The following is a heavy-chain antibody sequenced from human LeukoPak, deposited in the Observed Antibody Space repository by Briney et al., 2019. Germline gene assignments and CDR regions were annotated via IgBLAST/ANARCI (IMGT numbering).Heavy chain of an antibody. CDR3: ASPTRHYYDSSGYLR. CDR1: GFTFSSYG. CDR2: TRYDGSNK. Sequence: PGGSLRLSCAASGFTFSSYGMHWVRQAPGKGLEWVAFTRYDGSNKYYADSVKGRFTISRDNSKNTLYLQMNSLRAEDTAVYYCASPTRHYYDSSGYLRWGQGTLVTVSS. D-gene: IGHD3-22*01. J-gene: IGHJ4*02. V-gene: IGHV3-30*02.